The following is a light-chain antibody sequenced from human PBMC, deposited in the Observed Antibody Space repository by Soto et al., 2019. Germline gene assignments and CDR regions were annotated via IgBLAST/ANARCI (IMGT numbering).Light chain of an antibody. J-gene: IGKJ2*01. CDR3: QQCYSTPYT. Sequence: DIQMPQSPSSLSASVGDRFTLTCRSGQYICELLNWYRRNPGKAPNLLIYIASHLHSGVPSGFSCSGSGTDFALTIGSLYPVDFATFYFQQCYSTPYTFGQGPRW. CDR1: QYICEL. V-gene: IGKV1-39*01. CDR2: IAS.